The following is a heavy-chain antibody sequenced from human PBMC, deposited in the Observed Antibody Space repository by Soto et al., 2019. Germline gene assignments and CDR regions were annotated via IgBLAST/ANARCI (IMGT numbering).Heavy chain of an antibody. Sequence: QVQLVQSGAEVKKPGASVKVSCKASGYTFTGYYMHWVRQAPGQGLEWMGWINPNSGGTNYAQKFQGRVTMTRDTSISTAYMELSWLRSDDSAVYYCARVAGSSWYRLYFQHWGQGTVVTVS. J-gene: IGHJ1*01. V-gene: IGHV1-2*02. D-gene: IGHD6-13*01. CDR2: INPNSGGT. CDR3: ARVAGSSWYRLYFQH. CDR1: GYTFTGYY.